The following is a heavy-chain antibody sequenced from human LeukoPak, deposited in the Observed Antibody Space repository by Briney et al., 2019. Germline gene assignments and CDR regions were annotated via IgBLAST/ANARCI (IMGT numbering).Heavy chain of an antibody. CDR2: INPNSGGT. Sequence: ASVKVSCKASGYTLTGYYMHWVRQAPGQGREWMGWINPNSGGTNYAQKFQGRVTMTRDTSISTAYMELSRLRSDDTAVYYCARSSREYQLPAWRVWGQGTLVTVSS. J-gene: IGHJ4*02. D-gene: IGHD2-2*01. CDR3: ARSSREYQLPAWRV. CDR1: GYTLTGYY. V-gene: IGHV1-2*02.